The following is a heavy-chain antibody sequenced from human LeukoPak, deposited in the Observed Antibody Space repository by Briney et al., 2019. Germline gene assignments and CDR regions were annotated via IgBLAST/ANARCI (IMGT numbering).Heavy chain of an antibody. Sequence: GESLQISCKGSGYRFTSYWIAWVRQMPGKGLEYVGIIYPGDSDTRYSPSFQGQVTISADKSITTAYLQWSSLKASDTAMYYCARRGLQSEYFDYWGQGTLVTVSS. CDR2: IYPGDSDT. V-gene: IGHV5-51*01. CDR3: ARRGLQSEYFDY. J-gene: IGHJ4*02. D-gene: IGHD4-11*01. CDR1: GYRFTSYW.